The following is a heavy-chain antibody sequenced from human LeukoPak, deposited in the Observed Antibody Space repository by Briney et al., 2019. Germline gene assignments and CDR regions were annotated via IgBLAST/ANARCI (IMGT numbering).Heavy chain of an antibody. CDR2: INPNSGGT. J-gene: IGHJ4*02. Sequence: ASVKVSCKASGYTFSDSYMHWVRQAPGQGLQWLGWINPNSGGTNYAQNFQGRVTMTRDTSTSTAYMELSRLKSDDTAVYFCARRGSGAYYVGDPYFDYWGQGTPVTISS. V-gene: IGHV1-2*02. CDR3: ARRGSGAYYVGDPYFDY. D-gene: IGHD3-10*02. CDR1: GYTFSDSY.